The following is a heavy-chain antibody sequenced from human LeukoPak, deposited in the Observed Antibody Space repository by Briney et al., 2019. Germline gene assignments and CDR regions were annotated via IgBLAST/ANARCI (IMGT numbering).Heavy chain of an antibody. J-gene: IGHJ4*02. V-gene: IGHV3-7*01. CDR2: IKQDGSEK. CDR3: ARVFGGYDSDFDY. D-gene: IGHD5-12*01. CDR1: GFTFSSYW. Sequence: GGSLRLSCAASGFTFSSYWMSWVRQAPGKGLEWVANIKQDGSEKYYVDSVKGRFTISRDNAKNSLYLQMNSLRAEDTAVYYCARVFGGYDSDFDYWGQGTLVTVSS.